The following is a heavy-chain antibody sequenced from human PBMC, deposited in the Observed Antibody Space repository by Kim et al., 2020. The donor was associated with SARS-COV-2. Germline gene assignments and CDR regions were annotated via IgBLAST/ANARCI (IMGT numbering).Heavy chain of an antibody. CDR3: ARDNGYHLDF. D-gene: IGHD6-13*01. CDR1: GFTFGSFW. CDR2: IKQDGSDR. V-gene: IGHV3-7*03. Sequence: GGSLRLSCAASGFTFGSFWMTWVRQAPGKGLEWVANIKQDGSDRNYVDSVKGRFTVSRDNAKNSLYLQMNSLRAEDTAVYYCARDNGYHLDFWGKGTLVTVSS. J-gene: IGHJ4*02.